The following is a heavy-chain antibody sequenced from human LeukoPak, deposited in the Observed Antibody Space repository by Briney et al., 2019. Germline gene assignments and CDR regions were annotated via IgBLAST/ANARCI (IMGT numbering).Heavy chain of an antibody. J-gene: IGHJ6*03. CDR2: INHSGST. V-gene: IGHV4-34*01. Sequence: SETLSLTCAVYGGSFSGYYWSWIRQPPGRGLEWIGEINHSGSTNYNPSLKSRVTISADTSKNQFSLKLSSVTAADTAVYYCARGLEVYYYYMDVWGKGTTVTVSS. CDR1: GGSFSGYY. CDR3: ARGLEVYYYYMDV.